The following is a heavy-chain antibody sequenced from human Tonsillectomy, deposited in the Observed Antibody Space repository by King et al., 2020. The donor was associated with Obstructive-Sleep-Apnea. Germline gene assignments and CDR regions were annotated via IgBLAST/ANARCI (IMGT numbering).Heavy chain of an antibody. Sequence: VQLVESGGGLVQPGGSLRLSCAVSGFTFSSYWMSWVRQAPGKGLEWVANIKNDGSEKYYVDSVRGRFTISRDNAKNSLYLQLNSLRAEDTAVYYCTRDKGLRDFDYWGQGTLVTVSS. V-gene: IGHV3-7*03. CDR2: IKNDGSEK. CDR1: GFTFSSYW. CDR3: TRDKGLRDFDY. J-gene: IGHJ4*02. D-gene: IGHD4-17*01.